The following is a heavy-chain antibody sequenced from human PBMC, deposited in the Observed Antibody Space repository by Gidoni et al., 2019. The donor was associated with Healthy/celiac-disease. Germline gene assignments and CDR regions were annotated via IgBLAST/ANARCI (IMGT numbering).Heavy chain of an antibody. Sequence: QVQLVESGGGVVQPGRSLRLSCAASGFTFSSYAMHWVRQAPGKGLEWVAVISYDGSNKYYADSVKGRFTISRDNSKNTLYLQMNSLRAEDTAVYYCARGKTIFPLTETYYFDYWGQGTLVTVSS. J-gene: IGHJ4*02. CDR1: GFTFSSYA. V-gene: IGHV3-30*04. D-gene: IGHD3-3*01. CDR2: ISYDGSNK. CDR3: ARGKTIFPLTETYYFDY.